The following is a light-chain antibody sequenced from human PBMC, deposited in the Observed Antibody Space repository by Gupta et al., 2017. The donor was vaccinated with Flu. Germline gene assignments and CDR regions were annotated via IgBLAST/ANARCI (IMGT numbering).Light chain of an antibody. CDR1: QSIRSW. V-gene: IGKV1-5*03. CDR2: KAS. J-gene: IGKJ2*04. Sequence: IQMTQSPSNLSASVGDRVTITCRASQSIRSWLDWYQQKPGKVPKLLIYKASTLNSGVPSSFSGSGYGTEFTLTISSRQADDFATYYCQHENNSLCNFGQGTKMDI. CDR3: QHENNSLCN.